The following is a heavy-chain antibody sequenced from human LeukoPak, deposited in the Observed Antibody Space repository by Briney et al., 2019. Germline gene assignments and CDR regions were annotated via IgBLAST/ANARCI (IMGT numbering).Heavy chain of an antibody. CDR3: ARWSMGAPGAFDI. D-gene: IGHD1-26*01. CDR2: INSDGSST. J-gene: IGHJ3*02. V-gene: IGHV3-74*01. CDR1: GFTFSSYW. Sequence: GGSLRLSCAASGFTFSSYWMHWVRQAPGKGLVWVSRINSDGSSTSYADSVKGRFTISRDNAKNTLYLRMNSLRAEDTAVYYCARWSMGAPGAFDIWGQGTMVTVSS.